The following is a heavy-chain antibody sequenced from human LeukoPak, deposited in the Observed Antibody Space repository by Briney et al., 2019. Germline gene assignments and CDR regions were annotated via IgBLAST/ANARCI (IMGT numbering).Heavy chain of an antibody. Sequence: GRSLRLSCAASGFTFSNYGMHWVRQAPGKGLEWVAIISYDGSNKYCADSVKGRFTISRDNSKNTLYLQMNSLRVEDTAVYYCARVAAGYSVNYFDYWGQGTLVTVSS. CDR3: ARVAAGYSVNYFDY. D-gene: IGHD4-23*01. J-gene: IGHJ4*02. V-gene: IGHV3-33*01. CDR2: ISYDGSNK. CDR1: GFTFSNYG.